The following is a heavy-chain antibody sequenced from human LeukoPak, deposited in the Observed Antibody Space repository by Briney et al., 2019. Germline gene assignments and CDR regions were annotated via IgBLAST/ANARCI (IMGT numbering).Heavy chain of an antibody. CDR3: ARGGCSGGYCCSITVTTEADS. CDR2: ISYDGSNK. V-gene: IGHV3-30*03. Sequence: PGRSLRLSCAASGFTFSSSGMHWVRHAPGKGLEWVAVISYDGSNKYYADSVKGRFTISRDNSKNTLYMQMNSLRAEDTAAYYCARGGCSGGYCCSITVTTEADSWGQGTLVTVSS. CDR1: GFTFSSSG. J-gene: IGHJ4*02. D-gene: IGHD2-15*01.